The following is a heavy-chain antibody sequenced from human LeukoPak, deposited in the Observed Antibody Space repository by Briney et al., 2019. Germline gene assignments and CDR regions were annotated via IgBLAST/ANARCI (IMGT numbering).Heavy chain of an antibody. Sequence: GGSLRLSCAASGFTFSSYGMHWVRQAPGKGLEWVAVISYDGSNKYYADSVKGRFTISRDNSKNTLYLQMNSLRAEDTAVYYCAKIRDTSGPRYFDYWGQGNLVTVSS. D-gene: IGHD6-19*01. CDR2: ISYDGSNK. V-gene: IGHV3-30*18. CDR3: AKIRDTSGPRYFDY. CDR1: GFTFSSYG. J-gene: IGHJ4*02.